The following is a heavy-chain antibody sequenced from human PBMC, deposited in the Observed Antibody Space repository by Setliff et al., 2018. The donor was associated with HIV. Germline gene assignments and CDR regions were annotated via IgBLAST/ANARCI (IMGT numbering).Heavy chain of an antibody. CDR2: ISGSGSTT. V-gene: IGHV3-48*03. J-gene: IGHJ4*02. CDR1: GFTFNSYE. CDR3: AREAASISEDYYDTNDCLY. D-gene: IGHD3-22*01. Sequence: GESLKISCAGSGFTFNSYEMHWVRQAPGKGLEWIAYISGSGSTTHYADSVRGRFTISRDNGKKSMYLQMRSLRAEDTAIYYCAREAASISEDYYDTNDCLYRGLGTLVTVSS.